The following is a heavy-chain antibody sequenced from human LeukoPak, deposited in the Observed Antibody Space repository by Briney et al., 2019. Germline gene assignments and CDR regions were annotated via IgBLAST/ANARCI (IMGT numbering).Heavy chain of an antibody. CDR2: TYYRSNWHN. CDR3: ARGRYFDFLDY. J-gene: IGHJ4*02. V-gene: IGHV6-1*01. CDR1: GDSVSSNSAA. D-gene: IGHD3-9*01. Sequence: SQTLSLTCAISGDSVSSNSAAWSWIRQSPSRGLEWLGRTYYRSNWHNDYALSVKSRIIINPDTSKNQFTLQLNSVTPEDTAVYCCARGRYFDFLDYWGQGTLVTVSS.